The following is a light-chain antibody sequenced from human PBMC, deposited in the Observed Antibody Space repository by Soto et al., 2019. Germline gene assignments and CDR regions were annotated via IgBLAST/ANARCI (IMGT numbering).Light chain of an antibody. J-gene: IGKJ4*01. V-gene: IGKV1-12*01. Sequence: DIQMTQSPSSVSASVGDRVTISCRASQGINNWLAWYQQKPGKAPELLIYAVSYLQSGVPSRFSGSGSGTDFTLTICCLQPEDFATYFCKQSSDFPRTFGGGTQVDIX. CDR3: KQSSDFPRT. CDR2: AVS. CDR1: QGINNW.